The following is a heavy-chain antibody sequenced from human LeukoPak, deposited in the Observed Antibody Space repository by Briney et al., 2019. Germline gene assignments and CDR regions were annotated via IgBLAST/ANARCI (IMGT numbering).Heavy chain of an antibody. CDR1: GDSVSSNSAA. V-gene: IGHV6-1*01. Sequence: SQTLSLTCAISGDSVSSNSAAWNWIRQSPSRGLEWLGRTYYRSKWYNDYAVSVKSRITINPDTSKNQFSLQLNSVTPDDTAVYYCARGRKNGDGYNYWGDAFDIWGQGTMVTVSS. J-gene: IGHJ3*02. CDR2: TYYRSKWYN. CDR3: ARGRKNGDGYNYWGDAFDI. D-gene: IGHD5-24*01.